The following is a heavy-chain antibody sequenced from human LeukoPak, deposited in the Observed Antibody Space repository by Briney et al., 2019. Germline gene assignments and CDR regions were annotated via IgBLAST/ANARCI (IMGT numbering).Heavy chain of an antibody. V-gene: IGHV3-23*01. D-gene: IGHD2-2*02. CDR1: GFTFSSYA. J-gene: IGHJ3*02. Sequence: PGGSLRLSCAASGFTFSSYAMSWVRQAPGKGLEWVSAISGSGGSTYYADSVKGRFTISRDNSKNTLYLQMNSLKTEDTAVYYCTTRSGVVVVPAAIRGDAFDIWGQGTMVTVSS. CDR3: TTRSGVVVVPAAIRGDAFDI. CDR2: ISGSGGST.